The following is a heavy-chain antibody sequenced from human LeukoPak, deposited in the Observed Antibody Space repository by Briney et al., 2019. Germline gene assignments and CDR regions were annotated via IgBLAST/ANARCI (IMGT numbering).Heavy chain of an antibody. J-gene: IGHJ5*02. D-gene: IGHD6-13*01. V-gene: IGHV4-61*02. CDR3: ARDPRIAAAPDVRP. CDR2: IYTSGST. Sequence: SETLSLTCTVSGGSISSGSYYWSWIRQPAGKGLEWIGRIYTSGSTNYNPSLKSRVTISVDTSKNQFSLKLSSVTAADTAVYYYARDPRIAAAPDVRPWGQGTLVTVSS. CDR1: GGSISSGSYY.